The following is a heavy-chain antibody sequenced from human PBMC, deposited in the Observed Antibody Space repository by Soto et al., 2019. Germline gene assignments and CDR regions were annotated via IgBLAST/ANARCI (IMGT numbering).Heavy chain of an antibody. CDR2: INAGNGNT. J-gene: IGHJ6*02. CDR3: ARDQDSGVVMPRGYYYGMDV. CDR1: GYTFTSYA. D-gene: IGHD3-3*01. V-gene: IGHV1-3*01. Sequence: VASVKVSCKASGYTFTSYAMHWVRQAPGQRLEWMGWINAGNGNTKYSQKFQGRVTITRDTSASTAYMELSSLRSEDTAVYYCARDQDSGVVMPRGYYYGMDVWGQGTTVTVSS.